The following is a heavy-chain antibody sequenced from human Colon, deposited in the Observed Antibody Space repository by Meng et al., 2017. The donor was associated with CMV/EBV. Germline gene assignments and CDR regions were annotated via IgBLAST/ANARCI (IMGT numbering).Heavy chain of an antibody. CDR2: ITGSGSSK. D-gene: IGHD3-3*01. CDR1: GFNFRDFA. CDR3: AKSTYDDFWSGHGLDV. Sequence: ETLSLTCSASGFNFRDFALTWVRQAPGKGLEWVSAITGSGSSKYYADSVKGRFTISRDNSNNKIHLQMSSLRAEDTALYYCAKSTYDDFWSGHGLDVWGQGTAVTVSS. V-gene: IGHV3-23*01. J-gene: IGHJ6*02.